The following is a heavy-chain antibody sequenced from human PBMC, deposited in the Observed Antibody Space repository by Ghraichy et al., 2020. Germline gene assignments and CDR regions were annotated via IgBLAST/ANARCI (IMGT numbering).Heavy chain of an antibody. CDR1: GGSFTSRSYF. CDR2: IYYSGSA. CDR3: ARHARWSYYFDY. J-gene: IGHJ4*02. Sequence: SETLSLTCTVSGGSFTSRSYFWDWVRQPPGKGLEWIGGIYYSGSAYYNPSLKSRVSISVDTSKNQFSLRLSSVTAPDTAVYFCARHARWSYYFDYWGQGTQVTVSS. D-gene: IGHD3-10*01. V-gene: IGHV4-39*01.